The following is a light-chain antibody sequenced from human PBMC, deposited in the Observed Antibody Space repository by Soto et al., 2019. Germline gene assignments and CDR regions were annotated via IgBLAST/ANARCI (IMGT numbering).Light chain of an antibody. CDR3: QQYNTAPMT. CDR2: GAF. Sequence: EIVLTQSPGTLSLSPGGGATLSCRASQSISNNFLAWYQHKPGQAPRLLMHGAFNRASGIPDRFSGSASGTDFTLTISRLEPEDFAVYYCQQYNTAPMTFGGGTKVDIK. CDR1: QSISNNF. V-gene: IGKV3-20*01. J-gene: IGKJ4*01.